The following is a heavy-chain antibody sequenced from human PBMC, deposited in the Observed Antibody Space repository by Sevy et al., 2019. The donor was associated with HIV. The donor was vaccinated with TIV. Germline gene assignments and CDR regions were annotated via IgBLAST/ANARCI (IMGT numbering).Heavy chain of an antibody. V-gene: IGHV1-58*01. CDR2: IVVGSGNT. CDR3: AAARTWSGYYRGGYYYYGMDV. D-gene: IGHD3-3*01. J-gene: IGHJ6*02. CDR1: GFTFTSSA. Sequence: ASVKVSCKASGFTFTSSAVQWVRQARGQRLEWIGWIVVGSGNTNYAQKFQERVTITRDMFTSTAYMELSSLRSEDTAVYYCAAARTWSGYYRGGYYYYGMDVWGQGTTVTVSS.